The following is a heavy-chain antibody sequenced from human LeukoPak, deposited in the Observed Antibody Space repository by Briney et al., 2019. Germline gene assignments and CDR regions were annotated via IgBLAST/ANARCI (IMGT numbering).Heavy chain of an antibody. V-gene: IGHV1-24*01. D-gene: IGHD6-13*01. CDR1: GYTLTELS. CDR3: ATDEGIAAAGTLAG. CDR2: FDPEDGET. J-gene: IGHJ4*02. Sequence: ASVKVSCKVSGYTLTELSMHWVRQAPGKGLEWMGGFDPEDGETIYAQKFQGRVTMTEDTSTDTAYMELSSLRSEDTAVYYCATDEGIAAAGTLAGWGQGTLVTVSS.